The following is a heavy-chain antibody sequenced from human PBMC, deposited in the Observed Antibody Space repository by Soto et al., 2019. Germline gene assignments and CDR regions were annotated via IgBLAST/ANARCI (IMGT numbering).Heavy chain of an antibody. V-gene: IGHV3-30-3*01. D-gene: IGHD3-22*01. CDR1: GFTFSSYA. CDR3: ARDSSDYYDSSGYYQEDY. J-gene: IGHJ4*02. CDR2: ILYDGSNI. Sequence: QVQLVESGGGVVQPGRSLRLSCAASGFTFSSYAMHWVRQAPGKGLEWVAVILYDGSNIYYADSVKGRLTISRDNSRNTLYLQMSSPRAEDTAVYYCARDSSDYYDSSGYYQEDYWGQGALVIVSS.